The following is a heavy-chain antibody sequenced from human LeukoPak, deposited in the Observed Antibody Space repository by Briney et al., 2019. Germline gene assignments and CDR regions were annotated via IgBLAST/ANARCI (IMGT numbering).Heavy chain of an antibody. J-gene: IGHJ3*02. V-gene: IGHV3-23*01. Sequence: GESLRLSCAASGFTFSSYAMSWVRQAPGKGLEWVPAISGSGGSTYYADSVKGRFTISRDNSKNTLYLQMNSLRAEDTAVYYCAKGRSSWRDAFDIWGQGTIVTVSS. D-gene: IGHD6-13*01. CDR2: ISGSGGST. CDR3: AKGRSSWRDAFDI. CDR1: GFTFSSYA.